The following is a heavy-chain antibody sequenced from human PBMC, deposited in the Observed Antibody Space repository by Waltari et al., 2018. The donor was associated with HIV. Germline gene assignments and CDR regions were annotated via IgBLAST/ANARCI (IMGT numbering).Heavy chain of an antibody. J-gene: IGHJ6*02. CDR3: TRYRDFWSGPEGGLDV. V-gene: IGHV3-73*01. Sequence: EVQLVESGGGLVQPGGSLNLSCAASGFTFGGSAFHWVRQASGKGLGGVGRIGSKTNSYATAYAPSGKGRFTISRDDSKNTAYLQINSLKTENTAMDYCTRYRDFWSGPEGGLDVWGQGTTVSVSS. D-gene: IGHD3-3*01. CDR2: IGSKTNSYAT. CDR1: GFTFGGSA.